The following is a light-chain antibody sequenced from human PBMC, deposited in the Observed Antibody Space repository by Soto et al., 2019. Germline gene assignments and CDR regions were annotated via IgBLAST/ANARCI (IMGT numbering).Light chain of an antibody. CDR1: SSDVGGYNY. J-gene: IGLJ2*01. CDR3: SSYTSSSTVV. CDR2: EVI. V-gene: IGLV2-14*01. Sequence: QSALTQPASVSGSPGQPITISCTGTSSDVGGYNYVSWYQQHPGKAPKVMIHEVINRPSGVSHRFSGSKSGNTASLTISGLQAEDEADYYCSSYTSSSTVVFGGGTKLTVL.